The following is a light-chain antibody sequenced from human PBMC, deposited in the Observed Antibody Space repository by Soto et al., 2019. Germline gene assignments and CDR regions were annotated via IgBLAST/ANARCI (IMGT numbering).Light chain of an antibody. CDR3: QTWGTGPYV. CDR2: INSDGSH. V-gene: IGLV4-69*02. Sequence: QPVLTQSPSASASLGASVKLTCTLSSGHSSYAIAWHQQQPEKGPRYLMRINSDGSHSKGDGVPDRFSGSSSGAERYLTISSLQSEDEADYYCQTWGTGPYVFGTGTKVTVL. CDR1: SGHSSYA. J-gene: IGLJ1*01.